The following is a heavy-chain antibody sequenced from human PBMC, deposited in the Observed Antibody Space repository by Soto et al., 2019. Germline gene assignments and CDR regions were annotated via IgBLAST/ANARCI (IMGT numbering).Heavy chain of an antibody. CDR1: GYTFTSYA. V-gene: IGHV1-3*01. CDR3: ARVSDTHYYYYGMDV. CDR2: INAGNGNT. J-gene: IGHJ6*02. D-gene: IGHD2-8*01. Sequence: VQLVQSGAEVKKPGASVKVSCKASGYTFTSYAMHWVRQAPGQRLEWMGWINAGNGNTKYSQKFQGRVTITRDTSASTAYMELSSLRSEDTAVYYCARVSDTHYYYYGMDVWGQGTTVTVSS.